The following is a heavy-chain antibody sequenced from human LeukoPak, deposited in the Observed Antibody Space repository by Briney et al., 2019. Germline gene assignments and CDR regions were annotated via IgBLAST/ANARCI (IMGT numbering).Heavy chain of an antibody. CDR1: EYTFSSYR. CDR3: ARGSCSSTSCFMDV. CDR2: INAGKGNT. Sequence: GASVKVSCKAFEYTFSSYRIHWVRQAPGQRLEWMGWINAGKGNTKYSQNLQGRVTVTGDTSASTAYMELSSLTSEDTAVYYCARGSCSSTSCFMDVWGQGTTVTVSS. J-gene: IGHJ6*02. V-gene: IGHV1-3*01. D-gene: IGHD2-2*01.